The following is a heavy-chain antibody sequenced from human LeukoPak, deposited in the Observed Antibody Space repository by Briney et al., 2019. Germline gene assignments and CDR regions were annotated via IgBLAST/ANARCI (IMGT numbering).Heavy chain of an antibody. CDR1: GGSISSYY. J-gene: IGHJ6*02. Sequence: SETLSLTCTVSGGSISSYYWSWIRQPAGKGLEWIGRIYTSRSTNYNPSLKSRVTMSVDTSKNQFSLKLSSVTAADTAVYYCAGDGPLLIAVAGKAHYYYGMDVWGQGTTVTVSS. V-gene: IGHV4-4*07. CDR2: IYTSRST. D-gene: IGHD6-19*01. CDR3: AGDGPLLIAVAGKAHYYYGMDV.